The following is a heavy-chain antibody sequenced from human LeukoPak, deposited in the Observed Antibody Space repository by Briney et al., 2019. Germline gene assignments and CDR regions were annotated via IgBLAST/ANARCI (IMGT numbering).Heavy chain of an antibody. Sequence: GESLKISCKGSGYSFNTYWIAWVRQMPGKGLEVMGIVYPGDSDTRYSPSFQGQVTISVDKSISTAYLQWSSLKASDTAIYYCARHLRVGATQSNFDFWGQGTLVTVSS. CDR1: GYSFNTYW. CDR3: ARHLRVGATQSNFDF. D-gene: IGHD1-26*01. J-gene: IGHJ4*02. V-gene: IGHV5-51*01. CDR2: VYPGDSDT.